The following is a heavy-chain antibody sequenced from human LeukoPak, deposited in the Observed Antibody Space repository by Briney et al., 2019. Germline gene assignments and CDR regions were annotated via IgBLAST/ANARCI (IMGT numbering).Heavy chain of an antibody. CDR3: ASSYYGGSYGAYYYGMDV. Sequence: SETLSLTCAVSGGSISSSNWWSWVRQPPGKGLEWIGEIYHSGSTNYNPSLKSRVTISVDKSKNQFSLKLSSVTAADTAVYYCASSYYGGSYGAYYYGMDVWGQGTTVTVSS. CDR2: IYHSGST. CDR1: GGSISSSNW. V-gene: IGHV4-4*02. J-gene: IGHJ6*02. D-gene: IGHD4-23*01.